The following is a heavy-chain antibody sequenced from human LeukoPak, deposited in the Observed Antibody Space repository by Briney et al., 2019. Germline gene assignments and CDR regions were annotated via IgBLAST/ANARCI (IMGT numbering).Heavy chain of an antibody. CDR1: GYSISSGYY. J-gene: IGHJ4*02. CDR2: IYHSGST. CDR3: ASYYDFWSGYYNY. Sequence: SETLSLTCAVSGYSISSGYYWGWIRQPPGKGLEWTGSIYHSGSTYYNPSLKSRVTISVDTSKNQFSLKLSSVTAADTAVYYCASYYDFWSGYYNYWGQGTLVTVSS. D-gene: IGHD3-3*01. V-gene: IGHV4-38-2*01.